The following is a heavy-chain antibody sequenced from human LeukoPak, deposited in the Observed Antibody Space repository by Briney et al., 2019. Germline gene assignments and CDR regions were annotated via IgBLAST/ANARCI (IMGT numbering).Heavy chain of an antibody. CDR1: GFTFSNYY. CDR3: ALDQYYYGSGSPDY. Sequence: GGSLRLSCAASGFTFSNYYMSWVRQAPGKGLEGVSYISGSGSTIYYADSVKGRFTISRDNAKNSLYLQMNSLRAEDTAVYYCALDQYYYGSGSPDYWGQGTLVTVSS. J-gene: IGHJ4*02. CDR2: ISGSGSTI. D-gene: IGHD3-10*01. V-gene: IGHV3-11*01.